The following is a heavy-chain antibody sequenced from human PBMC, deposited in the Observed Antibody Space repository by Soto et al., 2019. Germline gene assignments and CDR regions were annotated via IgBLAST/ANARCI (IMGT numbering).Heavy chain of an antibody. Sequence: EVQLVESGGGLVQPGGSLKLSCAASGFTFSGSAMHWVRQASGKGLEWVGRIRSKANSYATAYAASVKGRFTISRDDSKNTAYLQMNSLKAEDTAVYYCTMGLLWVGAYWGQGTLVTVSS. CDR3: TMGLLWVGAY. D-gene: IGHD3-10*01. CDR2: IRSKANSYAT. J-gene: IGHJ4*02. CDR1: GFTFSGSA. V-gene: IGHV3-73*02.